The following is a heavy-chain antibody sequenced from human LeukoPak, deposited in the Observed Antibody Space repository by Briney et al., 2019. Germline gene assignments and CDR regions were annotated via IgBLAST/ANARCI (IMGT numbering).Heavy chain of an antibody. J-gene: IGHJ4*02. CDR1: GFIFSDYY. CDR2: INSDGSNI. Sequence: GGSLRLSCAASGFIFSDYYMHWVRQAPGKGLVWVSHINSDGSNINYADSVKGRFTISRDNAKNTLYLQMNSLRVEDTALYYCGRGKSPAAVDYWGQGTLVTVSS. D-gene: IGHD2-2*01. V-gene: IGHV3-74*01. CDR3: GRGKSPAAVDY.